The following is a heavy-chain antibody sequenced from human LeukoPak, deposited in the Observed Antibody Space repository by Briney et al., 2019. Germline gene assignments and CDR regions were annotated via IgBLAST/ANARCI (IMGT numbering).Heavy chain of an antibody. Sequence: GESLKISCRGSGYXFNMYWICWVRQMPGKGLEWMGIIYPADSDTRYSPSFQGQVTISADKSINTAYLQWSSLKASDTAMYFCARDWYLDLWGRGTLVTVSS. V-gene: IGHV5-51*01. CDR3: ARDWYLDL. CDR1: GYXFNMYW. J-gene: IGHJ2*01. CDR2: IYPADSDT.